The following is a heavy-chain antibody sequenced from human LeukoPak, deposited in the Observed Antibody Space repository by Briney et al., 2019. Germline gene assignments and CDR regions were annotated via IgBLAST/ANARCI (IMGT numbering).Heavy chain of an antibody. V-gene: IGHV4-39*07. D-gene: IGHD3-16*01. CDR3: ARETSQKGAHYMDV. CDR1: GGSIRSNSYY. J-gene: IGHJ6*03. Sequence: PSETLSLTCTVSGGSIRSNSYYWGWIRQPPGNGLEWIGSIYYSGSTNYNPSLKSRLTISVDTSKNQFSLKLSSVTAADTAVYYCARETSQKGAHYMDVWGKGTTVTISS. CDR2: IYYSGST.